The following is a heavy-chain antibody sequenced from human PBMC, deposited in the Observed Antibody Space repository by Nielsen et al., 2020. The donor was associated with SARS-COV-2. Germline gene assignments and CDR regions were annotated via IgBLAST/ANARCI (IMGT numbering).Heavy chain of an antibody. CDR2: IYHSGRT. D-gene: IGHD3-16*01. J-gene: IGHJ3*02. CDR1: GGSISSGGYS. V-gene: IGHV4-30-2*01. CDR3: ARGGRITFGGADDAFDI. Sequence: SETLSLTCAVSGGSISSGGYSWSWIRQPPGKGLEWIGYIYHSGRTYYNPSLKSRVTISVDRSKNQFSLKLSSVTAAYTAVYYCARGGRITFGGADDAFDIWVQVTMVTVSS.